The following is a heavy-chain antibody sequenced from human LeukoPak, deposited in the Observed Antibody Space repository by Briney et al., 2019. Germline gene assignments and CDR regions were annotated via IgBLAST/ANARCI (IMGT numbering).Heavy chain of an antibody. D-gene: IGHD6-13*01. V-gene: IGHV3-48*01. CDR3: ARDEYSSSRSTH. CDR1: GFTFSSYS. CDR2: ISRTSSTI. J-gene: IGHJ4*02. Sequence: GGSLRLSCAASGFTFSSYSMNWVRQAPGKGLEWVSQISRTSSTIYYADSVKGRFTISRDNAKNSLYLQMNSLTGGDTAVYYCARDEYSSSRSTHWGQGTLVTVSS.